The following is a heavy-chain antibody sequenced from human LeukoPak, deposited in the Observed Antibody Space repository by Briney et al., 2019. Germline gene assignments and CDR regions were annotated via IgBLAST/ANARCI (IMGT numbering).Heavy chain of an antibody. J-gene: IGHJ5*02. CDR1: GGSISSSSYY. V-gene: IGHV4-39*07. Sequence: SETLSLTCTVSGGSISSSSYYWGWIRQTPGKGLEWIGNIYYNGGIYFNPSLESRVTISIDTSKNQFSQKLSSVTAADTAVYYCARYQNWFDPWGQGTLATVSS. CDR3: ARYQNWFDP. CDR2: IYYNGGI.